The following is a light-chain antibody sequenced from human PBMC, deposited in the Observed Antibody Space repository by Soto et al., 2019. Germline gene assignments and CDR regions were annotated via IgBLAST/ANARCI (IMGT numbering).Light chain of an antibody. J-gene: IGKJ1*01. V-gene: IGKV3-20*01. CDR2: RAS. CDR3: QHYGASPWT. Sequence: NVLAQSPGTLSLSPGERATLSCRASQSLSGNYLAWYQQKPGQAPRVLIYRASIRATGISDRFSGSGSGTDFTLTISRLEPDDFAVYYCQHYGASPWTFGQGPKV. CDR1: QSLSGNY.